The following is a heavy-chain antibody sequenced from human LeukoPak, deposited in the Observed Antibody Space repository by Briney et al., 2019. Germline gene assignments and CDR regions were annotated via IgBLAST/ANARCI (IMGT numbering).Heavy chain of an antibody. J-gene: IGHJ3*02. V-gene: IGHV3-30-3*01. CDR3: ARAQGRDAVYDAFDI. CDR2: ISYDGSNK. D-gene: IGHD6-19*01. CDR1: GFTFSSYA. Sequence: GGSLRLSCAASGFTFSSYAMHWVRQAPGKGLEWVAVISYDGSNKYYADSVKGRFTISRDNSKNTLYPQMNSLRAEDTAVYYCARAQGRDAVYDAFDIWGQGTMVT.